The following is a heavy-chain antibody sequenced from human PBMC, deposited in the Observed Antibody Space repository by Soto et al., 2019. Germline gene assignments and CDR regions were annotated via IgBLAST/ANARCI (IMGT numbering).Heavy chain of an antibody. CDR1: DDSINSDKYY. CDR3: ARLEGLATISYYFDF. V-gene: IGHV4-39*01. D-gene: IGHD3-9*01. CDR2: IHYRGNA. Sequence: ASETLSLTCSVSDDSINSDKYYWGWIRQPPGKGLEWIGSIHYRGNAYYNPSLQTRVTISLDKSKSQFSLKLNSVTAADSAVYFCARLEGLATISYYFDFWGPGALVTVSS. J-gene: IGHJ4*02.